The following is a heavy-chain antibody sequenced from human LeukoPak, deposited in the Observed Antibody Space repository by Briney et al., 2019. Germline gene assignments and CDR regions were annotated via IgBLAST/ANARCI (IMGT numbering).Heavy chain of an antibody. CDR2: ISSSSSTI. J-gene: IGHJ4*02. Sequence: SGGSLRLSCAASGFTFSSYSMNWVRQAPGKGLEWVSYISSSSSTIYYADSVKGRFTISRDNAKNSLYLHINSLRAEDTALYYCVKDNPLDYWGQGTLVTVSS. CDR1: GFTFSSYS. CDR3: VKDNPLDY. V-gene: IGHV3-48*01. D-gene: IGHD1-14*01.